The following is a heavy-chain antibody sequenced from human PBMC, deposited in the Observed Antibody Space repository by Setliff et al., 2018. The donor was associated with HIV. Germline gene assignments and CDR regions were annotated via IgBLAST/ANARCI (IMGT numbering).Heavy chain of an antibody. D-gene: IGHD3-22*01. CDR2: ISHYNGHR. V-gene: IGHV1-18*01. CDR3: ARDRIPSKWLLESDY. CDR1: GYTFTNFG. Sequence: ASVKVSCKASGYTFTNFGITWVRQAPGQGLEWMGWISHYNGHRNYAPELHGRVTMTTDTSTSTASFELRSLRSDDTAVYYCARDRIPSKWLLESDYWGQGTLVTVSS. J-gene: IGHJ4*02.